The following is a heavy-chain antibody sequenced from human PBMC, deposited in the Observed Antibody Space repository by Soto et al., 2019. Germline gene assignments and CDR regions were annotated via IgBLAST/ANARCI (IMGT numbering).Heavy chain of an antibody. CDR2: IYYSGVT. J-gene: IGHJ5*02. CDR1: GDSISTYN. V-gene: IGHV4-59*01. D-gene: IGHD5-12*01. Sequence: QGQLQESGPGLVKPSETLSLTCTVSGDSISTYNWGWIRQPPGKGLEWIGCIYYSGVTNYNPSLKSRGTIAVDTPTNQLSLKLNSVTAADTAVYYWARVAADIASWLDPWGQGTLVTVSS. CDR3: ARVAADIASWLDP.